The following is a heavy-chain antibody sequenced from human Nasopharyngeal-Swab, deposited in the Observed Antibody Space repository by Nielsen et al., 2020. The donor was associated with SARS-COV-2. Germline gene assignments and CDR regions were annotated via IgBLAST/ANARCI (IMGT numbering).Heavy chain of an antibody. CDR3: ARNYYDSSDAFDI. Sequence: GESLKISCAASSGFTFSSYAMHWVRQAPGKGLEWVAVISYDGSNKYYADSVKGRFTISRDNSKNTLYLQMNSLRAEDTAVYYCARNYYDSSDAFDIWGQGTMVTVSS. J-gene: IGHJ3*02. D-gene: IGHD3-22*01. CDR2: ISYDGSNK. V-gene: IGHV3-30-3*01. CDR1: GFTFSSYA.